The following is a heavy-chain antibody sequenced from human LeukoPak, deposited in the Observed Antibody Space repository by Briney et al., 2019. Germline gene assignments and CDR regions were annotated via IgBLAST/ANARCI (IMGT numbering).Heavy chain of an antibody. Sequence: SETLSLTCTVSGGSISSGSFYWTWIRQPPGKGLEWIGYIYQSGSTYYNPSPKSRVTISVDRSKNQFSLNLSSVTAADTAVYYCTRSDYAGTGSYYRLWGQGTLVAVSS. CDR1: GGSISSGSFY. V-gene: IGHV4-30-2*01. D-gene: IGHD3-10*01. J-gene: IGHJ4*02. CDR2: IYQSGST. CDR3: TRSDYAGTGSYYRL.